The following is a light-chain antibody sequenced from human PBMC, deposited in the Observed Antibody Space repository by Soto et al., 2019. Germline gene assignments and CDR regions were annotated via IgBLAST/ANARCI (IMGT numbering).Light chain of an antibody. J-gene: IGLJ3*02. CDR1: SSDVGSYNL. CDR3: CSYAGSTTWV. CDR2: EGS. Sequence: QSVLTQPASVSGSPGQSITISCTGTSSDVGSYNLVSWYQQHPGKAPKLMIYEGSKRPSGVSNRFSGSKSGNTASLTISGLQAEDEADYYCCSYAGSTTWVSGGGTKGTVL. V-gene: IGLV2-23*01.